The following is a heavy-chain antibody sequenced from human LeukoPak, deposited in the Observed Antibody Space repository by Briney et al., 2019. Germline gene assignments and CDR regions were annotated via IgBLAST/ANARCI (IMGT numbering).Heavy chain of an antibody. J-gene: IGHJ4*02. CDR1: GGSLSTHH. CDR3: ARGYDSSAYYPFNY. D-gene: IGHD3-22*01. Sequence: SETLSLTCVVSGGSLSTHHWSWIRQSPGRGPEWIGYISDSGSTNYNPSLKSRVTISVDTSKNQFSLMLSSVTAADTAVYYCARGYDSSAYYPFNYWGQGTLVTVSS. V-gene: IGHV4-59*11. CDR2: ISDSGST.